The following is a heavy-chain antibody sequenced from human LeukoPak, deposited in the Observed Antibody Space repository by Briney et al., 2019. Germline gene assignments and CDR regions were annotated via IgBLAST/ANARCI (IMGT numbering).Heavy chain of an antibody. D-gene: IGHD3-3*01. Sequence: SETLSLTCAVSGGSINYYYWSWIRQPPGKGLEWIGYIYYSGSTNYNPSLKSRVTISVDTSKNQFSLKLSSVTAADTAVYYCARATTYYDFWSGYYAVAFDIWGQGTMVTVSS. V-gene: IGHV4-59*12. J-gene: IGHJ3*02. CDR2: IYYSGST. CDR1: GGSINYYY. CDR3: ARATTYYDFWSGYYAVAFDI.